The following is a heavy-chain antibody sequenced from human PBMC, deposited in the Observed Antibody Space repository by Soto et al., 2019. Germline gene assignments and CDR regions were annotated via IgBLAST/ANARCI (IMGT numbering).Heavy chain of an antibody. CDR3: ARGRAYFEAHC. V-gene: IGHV4-59*11. CDR1: GDSISGHY. Sequence: PSETLSLTCIVSGDSISGHYWSWIRQPPGKGLEWIGYIYYSGTTVYNPSLRSRVSMSVDTSKNQFSLNLSSVTAADTAVYYCARGRAYFEAHCWGQGNLVTGSS. J-gene: IGHJ4*02. CDR2: IYYSGTT. D-gene: IGHD3-16*01.